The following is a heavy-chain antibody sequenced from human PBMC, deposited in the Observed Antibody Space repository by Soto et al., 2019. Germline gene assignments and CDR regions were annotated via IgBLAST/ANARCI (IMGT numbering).Heavy chain of an antibody. D-gene: IGHD5-18*01. Sequence: GGSLRLSCADSGFTFSSYWMHWVRQAPGKGLVWVSRINSDGGSTSYADSVGGRFTISRDNAKNTLYLQMNSLRAEDTAVYYCARGGYSYGYYYSAMDVWGQGTTVTVSS. J-gene: IGHJ6*02. CDR3: ARGGYSYGYYYSAMDV. V-gene: IGHV3-74*01. CDR2: INSDGGST. CDR1: GFTFSSYW.